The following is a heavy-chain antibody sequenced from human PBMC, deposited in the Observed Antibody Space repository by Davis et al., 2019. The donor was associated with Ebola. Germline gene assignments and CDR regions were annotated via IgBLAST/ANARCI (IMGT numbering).Heavy chain of an antibody. CDR3: ARGAGTGGDY. V-gene: IGHV3-21*04. CDR1: GFTFSSYS. J-gene: IGHJ4*02. Sequence: GGSLRLSCAASGFTFSSYSMNWVRQAPGKGLEWVSSISSSSSYIYYADSVKGRFTISRDNSKNTVYLQMNSLRADDTAVYYCARGAGTGGDYWGQGTLVTVSS. D-gene: IGHD6-13*01. CDR2: ISSSSSYI.